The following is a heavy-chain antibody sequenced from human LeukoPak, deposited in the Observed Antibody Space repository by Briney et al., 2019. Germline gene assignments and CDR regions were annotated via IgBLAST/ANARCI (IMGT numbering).Heavy chain of an antibody. CDR2: IYYSGST. CDR3: ARDSYSRTHDY. V-gene: IGHV4-39*07. D-gene: IGHD6-13*01. Sequence: GSLRLSCAASGFTFSSYGMSWVRQAPGKGLEWIGSIYYSGSTYYNPSLKSRVTISVDTSKNQFSLKLSSVTAADTAVYYCARDSYSRTHDYWGQGTLVTVPS. CDR1: GFTFSSYG. J-gene: IGHJ4*02.